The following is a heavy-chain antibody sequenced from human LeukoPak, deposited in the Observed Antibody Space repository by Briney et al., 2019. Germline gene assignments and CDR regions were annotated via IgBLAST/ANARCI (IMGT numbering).Heavy chain of an antibody. Sequence: PGGSRRLSCAASGFTFSSYAMNWVRQAPGKGLEWVSSISRGSDHIFYADSMKGRFTISRDNAKNSLYLQMNSLGAEDTAVYYCARPYDTRGYFPDYWGQGTLVTVSS. J-gene: IGHJ4*02. V-gene: IGHV3-21*01. CDR2: ISRGSDHI. D-gene: IGHD3-22*01. CDR1: GFTFSSYA. CDR3: ARPYDTRGYFPDY.